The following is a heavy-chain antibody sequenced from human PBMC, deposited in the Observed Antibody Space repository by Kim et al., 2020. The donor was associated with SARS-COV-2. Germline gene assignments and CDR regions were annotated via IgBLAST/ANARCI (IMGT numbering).Heavy chain of an antibody. D-gene: IGHD4-17*01. J-gene: IGHJ6*02. CDR1: GFTVSSNY. Sequence: GGSLRLSCAASGFTVSSNYMSWVRQAPGKGLEWVSVIYSGGSTYYADSVKGRFTISRDNSKNTLYLQRNSLGAEDTAVYYCARGGGDYYYGMDVWGQGTTVTVSS. CDR2: IYSGGST. CDR3: ARGGGDYYYGMDV. V-gene: IGHV3-53*01.